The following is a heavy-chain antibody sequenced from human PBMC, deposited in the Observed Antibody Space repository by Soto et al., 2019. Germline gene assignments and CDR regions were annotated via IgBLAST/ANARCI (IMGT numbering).Heavy chain of an antibody. Sequence: SETLSLTCTVSGGSISSYYWSWIRQPAGKGLEWIGRIYTSGSTNYNPSLKSRVTMSVDTSKNQFSLKLSSVTAADTAVYYCARGGSRVRYFDWSHASYRILPASYGMDVCGQGTTVPVYS. J-gene: IGHJ6*02. V-gene: IGHV4-4*07. CDR2: IYTSGST. D-gene: IGHD3-9*01. CDR3: ARGGSRVRYFDWSHASYRILPASYGMDV. CDR1: GGSISSYY.